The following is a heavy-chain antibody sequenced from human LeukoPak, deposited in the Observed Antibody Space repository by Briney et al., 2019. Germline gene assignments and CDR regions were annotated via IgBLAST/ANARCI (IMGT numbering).Heavy chain of an antibody. D-gene: IGHD6-19*01. Sequence: GASVKVSCKASGGTFSSYAISWVRQAPGQGLEWMGIINPSGGSTSYARKFQGRVTMTRDTSTSTVYMELSSLRSEDTAVYYCARDPAVYSSGWYGAPDYWGQGTLVTVSS. CDR2: INPSGGST. V-gene: IGHV1-46*01. J-gene: IGHJ4*02. CDR3: ARDPAVYSSGWYGAPDY. CDR1: GGTFSSYA.